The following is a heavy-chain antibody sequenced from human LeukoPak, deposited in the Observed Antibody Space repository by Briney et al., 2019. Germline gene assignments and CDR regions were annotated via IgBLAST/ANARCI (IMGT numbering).Heavy chain of an antibody. Sequence: ASVKVSCKASGYTFTGYYMHWVRQAPGQGLEWMGWINPNSGGTNYAQKFQGRVTMTRDTSISTAYMELSRLRSDDTAVYYCARDLRDPSQVGATSYYYYYYYVDVWGKGTTVTVSS. CDR2: INPNSGGT. CDR1: GYTFTGYY. CDR3: ARDLRDPSQVGATSYYYYYYYVDV. D-gene: IGHD1-26*01. V-gene: IGHV1-2*02. J-gene: IGHJ6*03.